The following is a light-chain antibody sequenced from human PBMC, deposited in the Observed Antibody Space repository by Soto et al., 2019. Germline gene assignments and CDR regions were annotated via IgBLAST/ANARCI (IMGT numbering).Light chain of an antibody. CDR2: GND. CDR3: ASWDDSLNAWV. V-gene: IGLV1-44*01. Sequence: QSVLTQPPSASGTPGQRVTTSCSGSTSNIGSNTVNWYQHLPGSAPKLLIYGNDQRPSGVPDRFSGSKFGPSASLAIGGLQSEDEAEYYCASWDDSLNAWVFGGGTKVTVL. J-gene: IGLJ3*02. CDR1: TSNIGSNT.